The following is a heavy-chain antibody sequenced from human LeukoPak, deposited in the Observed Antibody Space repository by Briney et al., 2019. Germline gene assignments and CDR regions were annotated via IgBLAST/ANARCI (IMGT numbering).Heavy chain of an antibody. V-gene: IGHV3-23*01. CDR1: GFTFSSYS. J-gene: IGHJ4*02. D-gene: IGHD2-2*01. CDR2: ITGSGGST. CDR3: AKHKSTSSHYHFDY. Sequence: QPGGSLRLSCAASGFTFSSYSMNWVRQAPGKGLEWVSTITGSGGSTYYADSVKGRFTLSRDNSKNTLYLQMNSLRAEDTAVFYCAKHKSTSSHYHFDYWGQGTLVTVSS.